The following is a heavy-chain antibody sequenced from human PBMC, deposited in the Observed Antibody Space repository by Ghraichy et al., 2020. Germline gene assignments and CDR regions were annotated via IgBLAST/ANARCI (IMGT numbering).Heavy chain of an antibody. V-gene: IGHV3-7*03. D-gene: IGHD5-18*01. CDR2: IKQDGSEK. CDR1: GFTFSSYW. CDR3: ARWGYGFYYYYYGMDV. Sequence: GGSLRLSCAASGFTFSSYWMSWVRQAPGKGLEWVANIKQDGSEKYYVDSVKVRFTISRDNAKNSLYLQMNSLRAEDTAVYYCARWGYGFYYYYYGMDVWGQGTTVTVSS. J-gene: IGHJ6*02.